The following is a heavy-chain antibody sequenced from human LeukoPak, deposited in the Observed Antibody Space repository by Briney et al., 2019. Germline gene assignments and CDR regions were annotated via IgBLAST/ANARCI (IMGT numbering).Heavy chain of an antibody. CDR2: IKQDGSEQ. CDR1: GFTFTTYW. CDR3: AKDSAFYYIDV. D-gene: IGHD3-10*01. V-gene: IGHV3-7*01. Sequence: GGSLRLSCAASGFTFTTYWMGWVRQAPGKGLEWVANIKQDGSEQYYVDSVKGRFTISRDNAKNSLSLQMNSLRADDTAVYYCAKDSAFYYIDVWGKGTTVIISS. J-gene: IGHJ6*03.